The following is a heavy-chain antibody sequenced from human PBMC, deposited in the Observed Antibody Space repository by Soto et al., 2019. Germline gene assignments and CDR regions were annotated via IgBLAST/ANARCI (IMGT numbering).Heavy chain of an antibody. CDR2: ISSSSSYI. D-gene: IGHD3-3*01. CDR3: ARDMGTIIGELNIYYFYYGMDV. Sequence: GGSLRFSCAASGFTFSSYSMNWVRQAPGKGLEWVSSISSSSSYIYYADSVKGRFTISRDNAKNSLYLQMNSLRAEDTAVYYCARDMGTIIGELNIYYFYYGMDVWGQGTTVTVSS. V-gene: IGHV3-21*01. J-gene: IGHJ6*02. CDR1: GFTFSSYS.